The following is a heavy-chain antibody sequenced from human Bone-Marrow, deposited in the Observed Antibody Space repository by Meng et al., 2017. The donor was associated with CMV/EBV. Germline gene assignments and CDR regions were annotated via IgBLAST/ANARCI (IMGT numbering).Heavy chain of an antibody. CDR2: INWNGGST. CDR1: GFTFDDYG. CDR3: ARGGEEYAPSWGDWFDP. V-gene: IGHV3-20*01. J-gene: IGHJ5*02. D-gene: IGHD2-2*01. Sequence: GESLKISCAASGFTFDDYGMSWVRQAPGKGLEWVSGINWNGGSTGYADFVKGRFTISRDNAKNSLYLQMNSLRAEDTALYHCARGGEEYAPSWGDWFDPWGQGTLVTVSS.